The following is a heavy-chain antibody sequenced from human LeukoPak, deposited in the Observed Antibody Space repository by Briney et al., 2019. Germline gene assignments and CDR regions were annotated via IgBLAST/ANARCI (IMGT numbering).Heavy chain of an antibody. Sequence: SETLSLTCAVYGGSLSGYYWSWIRQPPGKGVEWIGEINHSGSTNYNPSLKSRVTISVDTSKNQFSLKLSSVTAADTAVYYCARVGAVDQRRDFDYWGQGTLVTVSS. CDR1: GGSLSGYY. J-gene: IGHJ4*02. D-gene: IGHD6-19*01. CDR3: ARVGAVDQRRDFDY. V-gene: IGHV4-34*01. CDR2: INHSGST.